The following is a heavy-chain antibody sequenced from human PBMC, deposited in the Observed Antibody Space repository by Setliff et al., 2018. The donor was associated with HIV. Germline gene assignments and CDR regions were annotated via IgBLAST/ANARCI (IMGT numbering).Heavy chain of an antibody. V-gene: IGHV4-38-2*01. CDR1: DYSVLNDNY. CDR2: IYYSGST. Sequence: SETLSLTCAVSDYSVLNDNYWGWIRQPPGKGPEWIGSIYYSGSTYYNPSLKSRVTISVDTFKNQFSLKLSSVTAADTAVYYCARHDGTYCGGDCYLLGYFDLWGRGTLVTVSS. CDR3: ARHDGTYCGGDCYLLGYFDL. J-gene: IGHJ2*01. D-gene: IGHD2-21*02.